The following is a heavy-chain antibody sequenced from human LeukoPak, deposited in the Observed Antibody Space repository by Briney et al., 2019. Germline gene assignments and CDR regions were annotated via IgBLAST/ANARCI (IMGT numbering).Heavy chain of an antibody. J-gene: IGHJ3*01. V-gene: IGHV3-7*01. CDR3: ARERRGGDAFDL. D-gene: IGHD3-10*01. CDR2: IKQDGSDK. CDR1: GFAFSDSF. Sequence: GSLRLSCAASGFAFSDSFMNWVRQAPGKRLEWVANIKQDGSDKYYVDSVKGRFTISRDNAKNSLYLQMNSLRVEDSALYYCARERRGGDAFDLWDQGTMVTVSS.